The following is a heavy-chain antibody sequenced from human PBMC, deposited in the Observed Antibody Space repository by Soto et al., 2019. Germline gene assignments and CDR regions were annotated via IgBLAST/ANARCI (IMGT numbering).Heavy chain of an antibody. CDR1: GFTFGDYA. CDR2: IRSKVYGGAA. Sequence: EVQLVESGGGLVKPGRSLRLSCSASGFTFGDYAVSWFRQAPGKGLEWVGFIRSKVYGGAAEYAASVKGRFTISRDDSKSIAYLQMNSLKTEDTAVYYCTREGYNAAYGMDVWGKGTTVTVSS. V-gene: IGHV3-49*05. CDR3: TREGYNAAYGMDV. D-gene: IGHD1-1*01. J-gene: IGHJ6*04.